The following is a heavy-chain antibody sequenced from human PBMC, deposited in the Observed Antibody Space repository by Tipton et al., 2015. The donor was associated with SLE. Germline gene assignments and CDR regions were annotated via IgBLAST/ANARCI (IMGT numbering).Heavy chain of an antibody. CDR1: GGSFSGYY. V-gene: IGHV4-34*01. Sequence: TLSLTCAVYGGSFSGYYWSWIRQPPGKGLEWIGEINHSGSTNYNPSLKSRVTISVDTSKNQFSLKLSSVTAADTAVYYCARGLSSGRSDWGQGTLVTVSS. D-gene: IGHD6-19*01. J-gene: IGHJ4*02. CDR3: ARGLSSGRSD. CDR2: INHSGST.